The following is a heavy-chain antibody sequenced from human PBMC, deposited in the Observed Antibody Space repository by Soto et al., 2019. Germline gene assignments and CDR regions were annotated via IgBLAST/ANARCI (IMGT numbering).Heavy chain of an antibody. CDR2: IIPIFGTA. J-gene: IGHJ6*02. Sequence: QVQLVQSGAEVKKPGSSVKVSCKASGGTFSSYAISWVRQAPGQGLEWMGGIIPIFGTANYAQKFQGRVTITADESTSTDYMELSSLRSEDTAVYYCASPSDSSPLRGMDVWGPGTTVTGSS. D-gene: IGHD3-22*01. CDR3: ASPSDSSPLRGMDV. CDR1: GGTFSSYA. V-gene: IGHV1-69*01.